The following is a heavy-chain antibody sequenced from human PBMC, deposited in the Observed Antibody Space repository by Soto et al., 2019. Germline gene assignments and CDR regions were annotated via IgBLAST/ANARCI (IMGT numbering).Heavy chain of an antibody. CDR2: INHSGST. V-gene: IGHV4-34*01. Sequence: SETLSLTCAVYGGSFSGYYWSWIRQPPGKGLEWIGEINHSGSTNYNPSLKSRVTISVDTSKNQFSLKLSSVTAADTAVYYCARSVRDIIEVVAATGWFDPWGQGTLVTVSS. D-gene: IGHD2-15*01. J-gene: IGHJ5*02. CDR1: GGSFSGYY. CDR3: ARSVRDIIEVVAATGWFDP.